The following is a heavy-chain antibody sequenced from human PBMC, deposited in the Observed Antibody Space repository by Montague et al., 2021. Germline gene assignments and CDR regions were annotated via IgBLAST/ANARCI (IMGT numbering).Heavy chain of an antibody. Sequence: SETLSLTCTVSRSLINSDYYWGWIRQPPGKGLEWVGSVSHGGRTYYNPSLKSRVTISVVTSNNHFSLKLSSVTAADTAMYYCARERDRFYYMDIWGKGTTITVSS. CDR1: RSLINSDYY. V-gene: IGHV4-38-2*02. CDR3: ARERDRFYYMDI. J-gene: IGHJ6*03. CDR2: VSHGGRT.